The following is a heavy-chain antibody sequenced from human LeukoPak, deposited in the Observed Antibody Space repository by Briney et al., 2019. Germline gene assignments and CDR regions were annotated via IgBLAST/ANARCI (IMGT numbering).Heavy chain of an antibody. D-gene: IGHD3-22*01. Sequence: GGSLRLSCAASGFTFSSYSMNWVRQAPGKGLEWVSSISSSSSYIYYADSVKGRFTISRDNAKNSLYLQVNSLRAEDTAVYYCARLDYYDSSGHDYWGQGTLVTVSS. CDR2: ISSSSSYI. J-gene: IGHJ4*02. CDR1: GFTFSSYS. CDR3: ARLDYYDSSGHDY. V-gene: IGHV3-21*01.